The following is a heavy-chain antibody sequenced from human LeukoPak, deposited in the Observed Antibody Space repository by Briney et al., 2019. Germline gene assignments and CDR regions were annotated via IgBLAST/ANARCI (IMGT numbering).Heavy chain of an antibody. D-gene: IGHD6-19*01. V-gene: IGHV3-30-3*01. CDR2: ISYDGSNK. Sequence: GRSLRLSCAASGFTFSSYAMHWVRQAPGKGLEWVAVISYDGSNKYHVDSVKGRFTISRDNSKNTLYLQMNSLRAEDTAVYYCASSYSSGWYSLEYFQHWGQGTLVTVSS. J-gene: IGHJ1*01. CDR1: GFTFSSYA. CDR3: ASSYSSGWYSLEYFQH.